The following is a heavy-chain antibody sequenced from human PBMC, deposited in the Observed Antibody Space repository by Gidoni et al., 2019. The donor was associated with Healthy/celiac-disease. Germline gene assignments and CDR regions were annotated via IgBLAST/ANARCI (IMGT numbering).Heavy chain of an antibody. CDR2: INPNSGGT. Sequence: QVQLVQSGAEVKKPGASLTVSCKASGYTFTVSYMHWVRQAPGQGLEWMGWINPNSGGTNYAQKFQGRVTMTRDTSISTAYMELSRLRSDDTAVYYCARDLLPCSSTSCYGYYYYGMDVWGQGTTVTVSS. D-gene: IGHD2-2*01. CDR1: GYTFTVSY. V-gene: IGHV1-2*02. J-gene: IGHJ6*02. CDR3: ARDLLPCSSTSCYGYYYYGMDV.